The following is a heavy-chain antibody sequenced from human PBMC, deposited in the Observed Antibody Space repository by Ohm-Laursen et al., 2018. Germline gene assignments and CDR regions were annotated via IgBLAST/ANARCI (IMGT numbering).Heavy chain of an antibody. J-gene: IGHJ1*01. CDR1: GGTFSSYA. D-gene: IGHD3-10*01. V-gene: IGHV1-69*13. CDR3: ARDGLGTRGYFHH. CDR2: ITPMFGTA. Sequence: ASVKVSCKASGGTFSSYAISWVRQAPGQELEWLGEITPMFGTANYAQKFQGRVTITADESTSTAYMDLSSLRSEDTAIYYCARDGLGTRGYFHHWGQGSLVTVSS.